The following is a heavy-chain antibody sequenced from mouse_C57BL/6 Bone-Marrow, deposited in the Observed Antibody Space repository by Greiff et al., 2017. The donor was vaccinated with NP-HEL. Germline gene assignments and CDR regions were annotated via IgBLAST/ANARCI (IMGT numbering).Heavy chain of an antibody. J-gene: IGHJ3*01. CDR1: GYTFTNYW. CDR3: ARYGYYDYDVGFAY. CDR2: IYPGGGYT. V-gene: IGHV1-63*01. Sequence: QVQLKESGAELVRPGTSVKMSCKASGYTFTNYWIGWAKQRPGHGLEWIGDIYPGGGYTNYNEKFKGKATLTADKSSSTAYMQFSSLTSEDSAIYYCARYGYYDYDVGFAYWGQGTLVTVSA. D-gene: IGHD2-4*01.